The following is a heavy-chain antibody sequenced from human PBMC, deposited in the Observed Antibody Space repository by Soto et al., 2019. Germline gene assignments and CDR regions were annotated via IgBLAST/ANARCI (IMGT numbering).Heavy chain of an antibody. J-gene: IGHJ5*02. CDR2: INPASRGI. V-gene: IGHV1-2*02. CDR3: ARGGTDSWNPVGGWFDP. CDR1: GYSFTDYY. D-gene: IGHD1-26*01. Sequence: QVQLVQSGAEVKTPGASVTISCKASGYSFTDYYIHWVRQAPGQGLEWMGWINPASRGIKYAQKFQGRVTMTRDTSINTVYMELGRLPSDDTAVYYCARGGTDSWNPVGGWFDPWGQGTLVTVSS.